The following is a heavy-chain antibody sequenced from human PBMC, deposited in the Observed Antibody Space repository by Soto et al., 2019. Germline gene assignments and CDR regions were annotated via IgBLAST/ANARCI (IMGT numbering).Heavy chain of an antibody. D-gene: IGHD1-26*01. CDR2: IYYGGSS. CDR3: ARAAESGSYYGTLVYFDY. V-gene: IGHV4-39*01. J-gene: IGHJ4*02. Sequence: SETRSLTCTVYVVSVISTSYYWCCFLQPPWKGLEWIGTIYYGGSSYSNPSLKSRVTISLDTSKNQFSLTLTSVTAADTAVYYCARAAESGSYYGTLVYFDYWGQGTLVTVSS. CDR1: VVSVISTSYY.